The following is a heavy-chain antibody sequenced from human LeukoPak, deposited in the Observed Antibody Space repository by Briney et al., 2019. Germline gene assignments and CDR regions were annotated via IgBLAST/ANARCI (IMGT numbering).Heavy chain of an antibody. V-gene: IGHV4-34*01. CDR3: ASKTGYGYKFGRWALSWLDP. J-gene: IGHJ5*02. CDR1: GGSFTDSY. Sequence: SETLYLTCAVSGGSFTDSYWTWIRQSPGKGLEWIGQINHSGSTEYNPSLKSRVTISVDASTNQFSLRLRSVTAADTAVYYCASKTGYGYKFGRWALSWLDPWGLGTLVTVSS. CDR2: INHSGST. D-gene: IGHD5-18*01.